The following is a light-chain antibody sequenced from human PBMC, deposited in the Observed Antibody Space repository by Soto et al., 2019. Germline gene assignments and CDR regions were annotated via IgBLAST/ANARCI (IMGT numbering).Light chain of an antibody. V-gene: IGKV3-11*01. J-gene: IGKJ4*01. CDR3: QQRSKWPLT. CDR1: QSVTSN. CDR2: GVS. Sequence: EIVLTQSSATLSLPPGERATLSCRASQSVTSNALAWYQQKPGQAPRLLIYGVSSRATGIPDRFSGSGSGTDFTLTISSLEPEDFAVYYCQQRSKWPLTFGGGTKVDI.